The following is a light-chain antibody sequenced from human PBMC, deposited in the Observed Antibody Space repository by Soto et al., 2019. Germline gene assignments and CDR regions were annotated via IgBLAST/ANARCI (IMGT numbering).Light chain of an antibody. CDR2: GAS. V-gene: IGKV3-15*01. Sequence: EIEMTQSPATLSVSPGERATLSCRASQDVSNNLAWYQQKPGQAPRLLIYGASTRATGIPARFSGSGSETEFTLTISSLQSEDFALYYCQQYDDWPGTFGQGTKVEIK. CDR1: QDVSNN. CDR3: QQYDDWPGT. J-gene: IGKJ1*01.